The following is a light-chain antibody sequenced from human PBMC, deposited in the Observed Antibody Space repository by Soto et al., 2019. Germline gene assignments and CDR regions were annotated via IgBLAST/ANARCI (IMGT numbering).Light chain of an antibody. Sequence: EIVLTPSPGTLSLSPGERATLSCRASQSVSSSYLAWYQQKPGQAPRLLIYDTSNRATGIPARFSGSGSGTDFTLTISSLEPEDFAVYYCQQRGNWPPGFTFGPGTKVDIK. V-gene: IGKV3D-20*02. CDR3: QQRGNWPPGFT. J-gene: IGKJ3*01. CDR2: DTS. CDR1: QSVSSSY.